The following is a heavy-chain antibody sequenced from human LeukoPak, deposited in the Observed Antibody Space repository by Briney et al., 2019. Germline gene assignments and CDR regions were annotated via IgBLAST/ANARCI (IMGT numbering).Heavy chain of an antibody. CDR3: ARLTGPTEGHPDWFDP. CDR1: GDSISSYY. Sequence: NPSETLSLTCTVSGDSISSYYWSWIRQPAGKGLEWIGRIYTSGITNYNPSLKSRVTMSVDTSKNQFSLKLSSVTAADTAVYYCARLTGPTEGHPDWFDPWGQGTLVTVSS. V-gene: IGHV4-4*07. CDR2: IYTSGIT. D-gene: IGHD1-20*01. J-gene: IGHJ5*02.